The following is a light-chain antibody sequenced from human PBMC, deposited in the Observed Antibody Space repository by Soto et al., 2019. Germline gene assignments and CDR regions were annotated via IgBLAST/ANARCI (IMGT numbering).Light chain of an antibody. J-gene: IGKJ4*01. Sequence: EIVLTQSPGTLSLSPGESATLSCRAGQSVSSNLAWYQQKPGQSPRLLIYHASNRATGIPARFSGSGSGTDFTLTISSLEPEDFAIYYCQQRGSWPLTFGGGTKVDIK. CDR2: HAS. V-gene: IGKV3-11*01. CDR3: QQRGSWPLT. CDR1: QSVSSN.